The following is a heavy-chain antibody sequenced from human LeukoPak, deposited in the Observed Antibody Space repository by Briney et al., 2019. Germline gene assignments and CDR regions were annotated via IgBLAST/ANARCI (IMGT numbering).Heavy chain of an antibody. CDR2: ISYDGSKK. CDR3: ARGPRGYSYGPDDYYYYYGMDV. Sequence: GGSLRLSCAASGFTFSSYAMHWVRQAPGKGLEWVAVISYDGSKKYYADSVKGRFTISRDNSKNTLYLQMNSLRAEDTAVYYCARGPRGYSYGPDDYYYYYGMDVWGQGTTVTVSS. J-gene: IGHJ6*02. V-gene: IGHV3-30*04. D-gene: IGHD5-18*01. CDR1: GFTFSSYA.